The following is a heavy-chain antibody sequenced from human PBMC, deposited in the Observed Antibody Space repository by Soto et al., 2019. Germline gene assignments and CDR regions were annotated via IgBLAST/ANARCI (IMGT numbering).Heavy chain of an antibody. CDR1: GGSISSNNYF. Sequence: SETLSLTCTVSGGSISSNNYFWGWIHQPPGKGLEWFGSIYYTGTTYYNPSLKSRVSIFVDPPKNQFSLRLSSVTAADTAIYYCARVLGGSGSYHFDYWGQGTLVTVSS. D-gene: IGHD3-10*01. J-gene: IGHJ4*02. CDR2: IYYTGTT. V-gene: IGHV4-39*01. CDR3: ARVLGGSGSYHFDY.